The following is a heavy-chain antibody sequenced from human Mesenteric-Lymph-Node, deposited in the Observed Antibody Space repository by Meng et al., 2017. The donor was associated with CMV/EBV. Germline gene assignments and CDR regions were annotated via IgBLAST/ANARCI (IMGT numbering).Heavy chain of an antibody. J-gene: IGHJ4*02. Sequence: RSCAVSGDSIISSNWWSWVRQPPGEGLEWIGEIHHSGTTNYNPSLKTRVTMSVDKSKNQFSLKLTSVTAADTAFYYCARRGPQLYDYWGQGTLVTVSS. CDR3: ARRGPQLYDY. V-gene: IGHV4-4*02. D-gene: IGHD3-10*01. CDR1: GDSIISSNW. CDR2: IHHSGTT.